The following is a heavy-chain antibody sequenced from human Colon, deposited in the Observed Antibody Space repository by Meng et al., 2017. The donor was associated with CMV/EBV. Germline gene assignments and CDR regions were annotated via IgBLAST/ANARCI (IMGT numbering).Heavy chain of an antibody. CDR3: ARGGSYSLGDEAFDF. D-gene: IGHD1-26*01. J-gene: IGHJ3*01. CDR2: IYDDEKT. CDR1: GFTFADYG. V-gene: IGHV3-66*02. Sequence: GGSLRLSCGASGFTFADYGMSWVRQAPGKGLEWVALIYDDEKTYYADTVRGRVVISRDIYKNTLFLQMNTLRSEDTARYYCARGGSYSLGDEAFDFWGQGTLVTVSS.